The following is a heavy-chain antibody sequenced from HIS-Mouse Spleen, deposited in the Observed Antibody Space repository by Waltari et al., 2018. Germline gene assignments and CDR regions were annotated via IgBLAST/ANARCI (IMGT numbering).Heavy chain of an antibody. V-gene: IGHV3-74*01. J-gene: IGHJ4*02. CDR2: NNSDGSST. D-gene: IGHD7-27*01. CDR1: GFTFSSYW. CDR3: ARKLGIDY. Sequence: EVQLVESGGGLVQPGGSLRLSCAASGFTFSSYWMHGVRQAPGTGLVGVSRNNSDGSSTSYADSVKGRFTISRDNAKNKLYLQMNSLRAEDTAVYYCARKLGIDYWGQGTLVTVSS.